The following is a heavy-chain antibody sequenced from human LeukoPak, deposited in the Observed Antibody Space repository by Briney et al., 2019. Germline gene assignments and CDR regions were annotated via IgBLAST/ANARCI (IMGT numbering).Heavy chain of an antibody. D-gene: IGHD6-6*01. CDR2: INPNNGGT. Sequence: GASVKVSCKASGYTFTAYYMHWVRQAPGQGLEWMGWINPNNGGTNYAQKFQGRFTMTRDTSTGTAYMELSRLRSDDTAVYYCAADRLSRADYMDFWGKGTTVTVPS. CDR1: GYTFTAYY. CDR3: AADRLSRADYMDF. J-gene: IGHJ6*03. V-gene: IGHV1-2*02.